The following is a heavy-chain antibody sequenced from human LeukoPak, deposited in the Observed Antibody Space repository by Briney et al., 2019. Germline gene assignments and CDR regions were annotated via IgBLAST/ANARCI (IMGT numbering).Heavy chain of an antibody. CDR2: IYYGGST. CDR3: ARDRRGYDFWSGYYSYYYYGMDV. CDR1: GGSVSSGSYY. J-gene: IGHJ6*02. V-gene: IGHV4-61*01. Sequence: SETLSLTCTVSGGSVSSGSYYWSWIRQPPGKGLEWIGYIYYGGSTNYNPSLKSRVTISVDTSKNQFSLKLSSVTAADTAVYYCARDRRGYDFWSGYYSYYYYGMDVWGQGTTVTVSS. D-gene: IGHD3-3*01.